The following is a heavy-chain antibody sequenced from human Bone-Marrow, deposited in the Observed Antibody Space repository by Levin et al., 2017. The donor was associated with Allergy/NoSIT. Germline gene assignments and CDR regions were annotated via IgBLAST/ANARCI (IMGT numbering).Heavy chain of an antibody. Sequence: GESLKISCAASGFTFSSYGMHWVRQAPGKGLEWVAVISYDGSNKYYADSVKGRFTISRDNSKNTLYLQMNSLRAEDTAVYYCVMVTKNCYWGQGTLVTVSS. CDR3: VMVTKNCY. CDR2: ISYDGSNK. D-gene: IGHD2-21*02. CDR1: GFTFSSYG. J-gene: IGHJ4*02. V-gene: IGHV3-30*03.